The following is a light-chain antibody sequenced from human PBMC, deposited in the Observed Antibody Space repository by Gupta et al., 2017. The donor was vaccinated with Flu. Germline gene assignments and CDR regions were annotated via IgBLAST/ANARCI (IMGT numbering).Light chain of an antibody. CDR1: TLGEKY. Sequence: SSALPQHPPVSVSPGQTATITCSGDTLGEKYVSWYRQRPGQSPVLVIYQDYRRPSGIPERLSGSNSGNAGTLTIAGTQAMDEADYYCQTWGNGTWVLGGGTKLTVL. V-gene: IGLV3-1*01. CDR2: QDY. CDR3: QTWGNGTWV. J-gene: IGLJ3*02.